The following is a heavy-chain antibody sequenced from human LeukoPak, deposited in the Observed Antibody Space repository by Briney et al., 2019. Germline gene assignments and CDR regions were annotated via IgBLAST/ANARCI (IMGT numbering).Heavy chain of an antibody. CDR1: GGSISSSSYY. J-gene: IGHJ5*02. Sequence: PSETLSLTCTVSGGSISSSSYYWGWIRQPPGKGLEWIGSIYYSGSTYYNPSLKSRVTISVDTSKNQFSLKLSSVTAADTAVYYCARAPRIVGVIIGGWFDPWGQGTLVTVSS. CDR2: IYYSGST. CDR3: ARAPRIVGVIIGGWFDP. V-gene: IGHV4-39*07. D-gene: IGHD1-26*01.